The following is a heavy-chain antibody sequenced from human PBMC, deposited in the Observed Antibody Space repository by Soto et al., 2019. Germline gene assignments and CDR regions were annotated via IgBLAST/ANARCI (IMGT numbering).Heavy chain of an antibody. CDR3: ANSAMVRGGGWFDP. CDR1: GITFSSSA. V-gene: IGHV3-23*01. Sequence: EVQLLESGGGLVQPGGSLRLSCAASGITFSSSAMSWVRQAPGKGLEWVSDISVSGGSTYYADSVKGRFTISRDNSKNTRYLQMNSLRSEDTAGYYCANSAMVRGGGWFDPWGQGTLVTVSS. J-gene: IGHJ5*02. CDR2: ISVSGGST. D-gene: IGHD3-10*01.